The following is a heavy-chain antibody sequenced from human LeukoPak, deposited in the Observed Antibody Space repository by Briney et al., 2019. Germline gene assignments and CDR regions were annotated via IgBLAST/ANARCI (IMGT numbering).Heavy chain of an antibody. Sequence: PGGSLRLSCAASGFTFSSYWMSWVRQAPGKGLEWVSGIAANGGGTHYADSVKGRFTISRDNSDNTVFLQMNYLRAEDTAIYYCATRGLVSNWYFDFWGRGTLVTVSS. CDR3: ATRGLVSNWYFDF. D-gene: IGHD6-6*01. J-gene: IGHJ2*01. CDR2: IAANGGGT. CDR1: GFTFSSYW. V-gene: IGHV3-23*01.